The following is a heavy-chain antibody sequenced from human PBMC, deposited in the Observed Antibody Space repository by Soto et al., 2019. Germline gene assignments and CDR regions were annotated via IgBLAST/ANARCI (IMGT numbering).Heavy chain of an antibody. Sequence: ASVKVSCTASGYTFTSYGITWVRQAPGQGLERMGWISAYNGNTNYAQKLQGRVTMTTDTSTSTAYMELRSLRSDDTAVYYCARDRGYLRDTAMVTGPLYGMDVWGQGTTVTVSS. J-gene: IGHJ6*02. CDR1: GYTFTSYG. V-gene: IGHV1-18*01. CDR2: ISAYNGNT. CDR3: ARDRGYLRDTAMVTGPLYGMDV. D-gene: IGHD5-18*01.